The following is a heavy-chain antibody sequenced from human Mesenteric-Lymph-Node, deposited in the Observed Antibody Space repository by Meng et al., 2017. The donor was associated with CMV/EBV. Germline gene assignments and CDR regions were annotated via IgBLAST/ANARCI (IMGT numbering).Heavy chain of an antibody. V-gene: IGHV1-69*10. J-gene: IGHJ6*02. CDR3: ARGPRGGVVVPAANYYYYYGMDV. D-gene: IGHD2-2*01. CDR2: IIPILGIA. Sequence: SVKVSCKASGGTFSSYAISWVRQAPGQGLEWMGGIIPILGIANYAQKFQGRVTITADKSTSTAYMELSSLRSEDTAVYYCARGPRGGVVVPAANYYYYYGMDVWGQGTTVTVSS. CDR1: GGTFSSYA.